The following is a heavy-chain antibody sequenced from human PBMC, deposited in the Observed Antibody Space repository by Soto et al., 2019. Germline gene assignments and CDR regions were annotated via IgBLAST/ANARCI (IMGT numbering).Heavy chain of an antibody. CDR2: IVPIYRTA. J-gene: IGHJ4*02. D-gene: IGHD6-13*01. V-gene: IGHV1-69*13. Sequence: SVKVSCKASGGTFSSYRFNWVRQARGQGLEWLGGIVPIYRTADYAQKFQGRVTITADESTRTVCLELSSLKSQDTALYYCARDSGAKLSSSWGQGTLVTVSS. CDR3: ARDSGAKLSSS. CDR1: GGTFSSYR.